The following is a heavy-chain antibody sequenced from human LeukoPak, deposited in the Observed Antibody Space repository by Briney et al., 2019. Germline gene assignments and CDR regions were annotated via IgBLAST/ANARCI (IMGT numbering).Heavy chain of an antibody. Sequence: PSETLSLTCTVSGGSISSYYWSWIRQPPGKGLQWIGYIYYSGSTNYNPSLKSRVTISVDTSKNQFSLKLSSVTAADTAVYYCARGAVIAAADEYYYGMDVWGQGTTVTVSS. CDR1: GGSISSYY. D-gene: IGHD6-13*01. V-gene: IGHV4-59*01. CDR3: ARGAVIAAADEYYYGMDV. J-gene: IGHJ6*02. CDR2: IYYSGST.